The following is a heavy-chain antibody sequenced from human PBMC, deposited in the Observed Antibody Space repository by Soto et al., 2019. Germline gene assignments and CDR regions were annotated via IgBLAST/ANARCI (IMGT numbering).Heavy chain of an antibody. V-gene: IGHV4-30-4*01. Sequence: QVQLQESGPGLVKPSQTLFLTCTVSGGSVSSGYYFCSWIRQPPGKGLEWIGYIYYSGTTYYNPSLKSRLTMSVDTSKNQFSLMLSSVTAADTAVYYCARGKGSCSGGSCYLPDYWGQGTLVAVSS. CDR1: GGSVSSGYYF. J-gene: IGHJ4*02. D-gene: IGHD2-15*01. CDR3: ARGKGSCSGGSCYLPDY. CDR2: IYYSGTT.